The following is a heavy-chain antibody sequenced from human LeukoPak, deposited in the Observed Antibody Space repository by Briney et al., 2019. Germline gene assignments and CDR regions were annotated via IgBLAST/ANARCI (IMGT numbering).Heavy chain of an antibody. Sequence: TSETLSLTCTVSGGSISSYYWSWIRQPPGKGLEWIGYIYYSGSTNYNPSLKSRVTISVDTSKNQFSLKLSSVTAADAAVYYCARGLSHSGWYLGWGQGTLVTVSS. CDR3: ARGLSHSGWYLG. CDR1: GGSISSYY. D-gene: IGHD6-19*01. V-gene: IGHV4-59*01. CDR2: IYYSGST. J-gene: IGHJ4*02.